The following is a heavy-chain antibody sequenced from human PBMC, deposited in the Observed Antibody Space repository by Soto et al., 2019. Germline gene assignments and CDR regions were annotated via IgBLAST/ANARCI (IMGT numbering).Heavy chain of an antibody. D-gene: IGHD3-10*01. CDR1: GGTFSSYT. CDR3: AREEGWYGGWFDP. CDR2: IIPILGIA. J-gene: IGHJ5*02. Sequence: QVPLVQSGAEVKKPGSSVKVSCKASGGTFSSYTISWVRQAPGQGLEWMGRIIPILGIANYAQKFQGRVTITADKSTSAAYMELSSLRSEDTAVYYCAREEGWYGGWFDPWGQGTLVTVSS. V-gene: IGHV1-69*08.